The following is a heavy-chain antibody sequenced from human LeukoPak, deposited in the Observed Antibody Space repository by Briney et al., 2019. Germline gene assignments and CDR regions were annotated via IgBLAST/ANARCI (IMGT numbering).Heavy chain of an antibody. Sequence: SQTLSLTCAVSGGSISSGGYSWSWIRQPPGKGLEWIGYIYYSGSTYYNPSLKSRVTISVDTSKNQFSLKLSSVTAADTAVYYCARAHRAVAVDYFDYWGQGTLVTVSS. D-gene: IGHD6-19*01. CDR3: ARAHRAVAVDYFDY. CDR2: IYYSGST. V-gene: IGHV4-31*11. CDR1: GGSISSGGYS. J-gene: IGHJ4*02.